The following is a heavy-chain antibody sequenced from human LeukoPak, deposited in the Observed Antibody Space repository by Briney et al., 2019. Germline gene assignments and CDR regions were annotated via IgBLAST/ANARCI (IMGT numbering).Heavy chain of an antibody. CDR2: ISWDGGIT. CDR1: GFTFHHYS. D-gene: IGHD5-12*01. CDR3: AKDSNTGGYSFGS. V-gene: IGHV3-43*01. Sequence: GGSLRLSCAASGFTFHHYSMHWVRQPPGKGLEWVSLISWDGGITYYADSVRGRFTISRDNSKNSLSLEMNSLRTEDTASYYCAKDSNTGGYSFGSWGQGTLVTVTS. J-gene: IGHJ4*02.